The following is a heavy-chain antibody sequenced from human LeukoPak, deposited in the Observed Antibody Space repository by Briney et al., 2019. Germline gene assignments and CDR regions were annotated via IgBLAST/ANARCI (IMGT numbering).Heavy chain of an antibody. D-gene: IGHD6-13*01. J-gene: IGHJ4*02. Sequence: SVKVSCKASGGTLSSYAISWVRQAPGQGLEWMGGIIPIFGTANYAQKFQGRVTITADESTSTAYMELSSLRSEDTAVYYCARDRTNFPHVSSWKPDFDYWGQGTLVTVSS. CDR2: IIPIFGTA. CDR1: GGTLSSYA. CDR3: ARDRTNFPHVSSWKPDFDY. V-gene: IGHV1-69*01.